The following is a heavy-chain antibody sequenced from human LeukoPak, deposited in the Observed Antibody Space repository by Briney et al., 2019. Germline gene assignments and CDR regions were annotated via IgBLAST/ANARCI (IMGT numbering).Heavy chain of an antibody. J-gene: IGHJ5*02. Sequence: GGSLRLSCAASGFTFSSYAMHWVRQAPGKGLEWVSAISGSGGSTYYADSVKGRFTISRDNSKNTLYLQMNSLRAQDTAVYYCAKDVSRNWFDPWGQGTLVTVSS. CDR1: GFTFSSYA. D-gene: IGHD2-8*01. CDR2: ISGSGGST. CDR3: AKDVSRNWFDP. V-gene: IGHV3-23*01.